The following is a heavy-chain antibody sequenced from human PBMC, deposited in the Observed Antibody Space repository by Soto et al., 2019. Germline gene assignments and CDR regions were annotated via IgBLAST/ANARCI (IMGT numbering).Heavy chain of an antibody. J-gene: IGHJ3*02. CDR3: AKPLEGPDAFDI. CDR2: ISGSGGST. V-gene: IGHV3-23*01. CDR1: GFTFSSYA. Sequence: RGSLRLSCAASGFTFSSYAMSWVRQAPGKGLEWVSAISGSGGSTYYADSVKGRFTISRDNSKNTLYLQMNSLRAEDTAVYYCAKPLEGPDAFDIWGQGTMVTVSS.